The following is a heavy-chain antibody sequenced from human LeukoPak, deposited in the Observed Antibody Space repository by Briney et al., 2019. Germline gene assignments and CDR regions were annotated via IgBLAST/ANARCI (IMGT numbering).Heavy chain of an antibody. Sequence: SETLSLTCTVSGGSISSYYWSWIRQPAGKGLEWIGRIYTSGSTNYNPSLKSRVTMSVDTSKNQFSLKLSSVTAADTAVYYCARRNSGSYYRWVWFDPWGQGTLVTVSS. J-gene: IGHJ5*02. V-gene: IGHV4-4*07. CDR2: IYTSGST. CDR1: GGSISSYY. D-gene: IGHD1-26*01. CDR3: ARRNSGSYYRWVWFDP.